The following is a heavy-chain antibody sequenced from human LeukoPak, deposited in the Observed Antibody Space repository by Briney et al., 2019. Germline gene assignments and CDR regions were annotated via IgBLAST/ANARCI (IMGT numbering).Heavy chain of an antibody. CDR3: AVRIASAPFDY. D-gene: IGHD6-13*01. CDR2: ISSSGSPI. J-gene: IGHJ4*02. V-gene: IGHV3-48*03. CDR1: GFTFSSYE. Sequence: GGSLRLSCAASGFTFSSYEMNWVRQAPGKGLEWVSYISSSGSPIYYADSVKGRFTISRDNAKKSLYLQMNSLRAEDTAVYYCAVRIASAPFDYWGQGTLATVSS.